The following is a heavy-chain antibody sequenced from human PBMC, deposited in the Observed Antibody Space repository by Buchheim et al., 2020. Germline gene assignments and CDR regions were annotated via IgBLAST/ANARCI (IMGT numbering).Heavy chain of an antibody. CDR2: IKTDGSGT. CDR3: ASRYGDYYYAMDV. J-gene: IGHJ6*02. Sequence: EVQLVESGGGLVQPGGSLRLSCAASGFTFSSYWMHWVRQAPGEGLVWVSRIKTDGSGTSYADSVKGQFAISSDSAKNTPYLQMSSLRAEDSAVYYCASRYGDYYYAMDVWGQETT. D-gene: IGHD4-17*01. CDR1: GFTFSSYW. V-gene: IGHV3-74*01.